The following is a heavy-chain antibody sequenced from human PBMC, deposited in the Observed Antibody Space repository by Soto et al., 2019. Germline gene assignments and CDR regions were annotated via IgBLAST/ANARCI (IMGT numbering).Heavy chain of an antibody. Sequence: PGGSLRLSCAASGFTFSSYAMSWVRQAPGKGLEWVSAISGSGGSTYYADSVKGRFTISRDSSKNTLYLQMNSLRAEDTAVYYCAKDRRSSGWYADYYYGMDVWGQGTTVTVSS. V-gene: IGHV3-23*01. D-gene: IGHD6-19*01. CDR1: GFTFSSYA. CDR2: ISGSGGST. J-gene: IGHJ6*02. CDR3: AKDRRSSGWYADYYYGMDV.